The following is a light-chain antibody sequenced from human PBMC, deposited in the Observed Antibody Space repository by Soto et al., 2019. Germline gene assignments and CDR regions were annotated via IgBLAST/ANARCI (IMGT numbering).Light chain of an antibody. Sequence: QSALAQPASVSGSPGQSITISCTGTSDDVGAYNSVSWYQQLPHKAPQVILYKGTQRPSGVSSRFSGSTSGNAASLTISGRPADDEADYFCCSSAPESTYVFGTGTKLTVL. CDR1: SDDVGAYNS. J-gene: IGLJ1*01. CDR3: CSSAPESTYV. V-gene: IGLV2-23*01. CDR2: KGT.